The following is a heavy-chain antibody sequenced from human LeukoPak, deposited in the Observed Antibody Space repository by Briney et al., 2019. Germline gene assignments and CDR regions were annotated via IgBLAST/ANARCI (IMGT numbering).Heavy chain of an antibody. CDR3: ARMQLGYCSGGSCLGFDY. CDR2: IIPILGIA. D-gene: IGHD2-15*01. CDR1: GGTFSSYA. J-gene: IGHJ4*02. V-gene: IGHV1-69*04. Sequence: SVKVSCKASGGTFSSYAISWVRQAPGQGLEWTGRIIPILGIANYAQKFQGRVTITADKSTSTAYMELSSLRSEDTAVYYCARMQLGYCSGGSCLGFDYWGQGTLVTVSS.